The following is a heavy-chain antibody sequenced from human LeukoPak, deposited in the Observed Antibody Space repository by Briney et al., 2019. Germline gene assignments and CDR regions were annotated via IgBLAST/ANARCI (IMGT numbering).Heavy chain of an antibody. Sequence: SETLSLTCTVSGGSISSYYWSWIRQPPGKGLEWIGCIYYTGSSNYNPSLKSRFTISLDTSRNQFSLKLTSVTAADTAVYYCARLSMYSSGCCYYYGMDVWGQGTTVTVSS. CDR1: GGSISSYY. J-gene: IGHJ6*02. V-gene: IGHV4-59*08. D-gene: IGHD6-19*01. CDR3: ARLSMYSSGCCYYYGMDV. CDR2: IYYTGSS.